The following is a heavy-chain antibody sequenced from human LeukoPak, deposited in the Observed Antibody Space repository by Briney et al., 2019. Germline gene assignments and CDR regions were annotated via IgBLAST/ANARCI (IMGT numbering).Heavy chain of an antibody. CDR1: GFTFSSYA. CDR3: AKDRNDYGDYRRGWFDP. J-gene: IGHJ5*02. D-gene: IGHD4-17*01. CDR2: ISYDGSNK. Sequence: PGGSLRLSCAASGFTFSSYAMHWVRQAPGKGLEWVAVISYDGSNKYYADSVKGRFTISRDNSKNTLYLQMNSLRAEDTAVYYCAKDRNDYGDYRRGWFDPWGQGTLVTVSS. V-gene: IGHV3-30*04.